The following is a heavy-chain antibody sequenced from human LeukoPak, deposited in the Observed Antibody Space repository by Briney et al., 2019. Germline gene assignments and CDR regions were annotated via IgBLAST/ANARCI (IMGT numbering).Heavy chain of an antibody. Sequence: GASVKVSCKASGYTFTSYGISWVRQAPGQGLEWMGWINPNSGGTNYAQKFQGRVTMTRDTSISTAYMELSRLRSDDTAVYYCARVYYDSSGHDYYFDYWGQGTLVTVSS. CDR1: GYTFTSYG. CDR2: INPNSGGT. J-gene: IGHJ4*02. CDR3: ARVYYDSSGHDYYFDY. V-gene: IGHV1-2*02. D-gene: IGHD3-22*01.